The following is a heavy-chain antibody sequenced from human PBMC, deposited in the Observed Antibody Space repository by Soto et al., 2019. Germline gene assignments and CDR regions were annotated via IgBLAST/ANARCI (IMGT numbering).Heavy chain of an antibody. V-gene: IGHV3-9*01. Sequence: EVQLVESGGGLVQPGRSLRLSCAASGFTFDDYAMHWVRQAPGKGLEWVSGISWNSGSISYADSVKGRFTISRDNAKNTRYLQMNSLRAEDTTLYSYAKDYCHSPRTGYMDVWGKGTTVAESS. D-gene: IGHD2-15*01. CDR3: AKDYCHSPRTGYMDV. CDR2: ISWNSGSI. CDR1: GFTFDDYA. J-gene: IGHJ6*03.